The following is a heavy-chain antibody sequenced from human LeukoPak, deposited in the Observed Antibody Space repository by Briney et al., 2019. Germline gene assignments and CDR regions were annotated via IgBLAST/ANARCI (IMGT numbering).Heavy chain of an antibody. CDR2: IIPILGIA. V-gene: IGHV1-69*04. Sequence: SVKVSCKASGGTFSSYAISWVRQAPGQGLEWMGRIIPILGIANYAQKFQGRVTITADKSTSTAYMELSSLRSEDTAVYYCARIVPYSYGYVDYWGQGTLVTVSS. CDR3: ARIVPYSYGYVDY. D-gene: IGHD5-18*01. CDR1: GGTFSSYA. J-gene: IGHJ4*02.